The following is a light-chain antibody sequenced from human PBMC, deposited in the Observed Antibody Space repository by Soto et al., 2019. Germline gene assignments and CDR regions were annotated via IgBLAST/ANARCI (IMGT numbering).Light chain of an antibody. CDR2: AVS. V-gene: IGLV2-14*03. CDR3: TSYTPSSTYV. Sequence: QSALTQPASVSGSPGQSITISCTGTSSDVGNYDYVSWYQQYPGKAPRLMIYAVSRRPSGVSNRFSGSKSGNTASLTISGLQAEDEADYYCTSYTPSSTYVFGTGTKLT. J-gene: IGLJ1*01. CDR1: SSDVGNYDY.